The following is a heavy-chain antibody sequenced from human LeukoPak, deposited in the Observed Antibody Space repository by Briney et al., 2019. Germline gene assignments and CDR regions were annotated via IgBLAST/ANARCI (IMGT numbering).Heavy chain of an antibody. Sequence: GGSLRLSCAASGFTFSSYSMNWVRQAPGKGLEWVSYISSSSSTIYYADSVKGRFTISRDNAKNSLYLQMNSLRAEDTAVYYCARGGDGYSWGAFDFWGQGTMVIVSS. CDR1: GFTFSSYS. V-gene: IGHV3-48*01. CDR3: ARGGDGYSWGAFDF. D-gene: IGHD5-18*01. J-gene: IGHJ3*01. CDR2: ISSSSSTI.